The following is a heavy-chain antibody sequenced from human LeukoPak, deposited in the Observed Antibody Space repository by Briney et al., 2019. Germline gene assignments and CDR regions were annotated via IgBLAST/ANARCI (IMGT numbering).Heavy chain of an antibody. D-gene: IGHD3-3*01. J-gene: IGHJ6*03. V-gene: IGHV3-30*18. CDR2: ISYDGSNK. CDR3: ANAFPRRFLEWPPSEV. Sequence: PGGSLRLSCAASGFTFSSYGMHWVRQAPGKGLEWVALISYDGSNKDYADSVKGRFIISRDNSKNTLYLQTDSLRAEDTAVYYCANAFPRRFLEWPPSEVWAKGTTVT. CDR1: GFTFSSYG.